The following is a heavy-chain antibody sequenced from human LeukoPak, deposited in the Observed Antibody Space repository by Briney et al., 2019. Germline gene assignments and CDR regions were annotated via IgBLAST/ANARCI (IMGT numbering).Heavy chain of an antibody. Sequence: GGSLGLSCAASGFTFSSYAMSWVRQAPGKGLEWVSAISGSGGSTYYADSVKGRFTISRDNSKNTLYLQMNSLRAEDTAVYYCAKDMDIVVVPAARVFDYWGQGTLVTVSS. CDR2: ISGSGGST. CDR3: AKDMDIVVVPAARVFDY. J-gene: IGHJ4*02. D-gene: IGHD2-2*03. CDR1: GFTFSSYA. V-gene: IGHV3-23*01.